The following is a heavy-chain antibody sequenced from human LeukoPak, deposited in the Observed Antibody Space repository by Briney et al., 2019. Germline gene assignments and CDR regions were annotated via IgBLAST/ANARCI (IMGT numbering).Heavy chain of an antibody. Sequence: PSETLSLTCTVSGDSIRGGSSYWGWIRQPPGKGLEWIGNDYYTGTTLDNPSLQSRVTISVDTSKNQFSLRLTSVTAADTAVYFCAGSSYSAISDASYYFFDSWGQGTLVTVSS. V-gene: IGHV4-39*01. J-gene: IGHJ4*02. CDR3: AGSSYSAISDASYYFFDS. D-gene: IGHD3-16*01. CDR1: GDSIRGGSSY. CDR2: DYYTGTT.